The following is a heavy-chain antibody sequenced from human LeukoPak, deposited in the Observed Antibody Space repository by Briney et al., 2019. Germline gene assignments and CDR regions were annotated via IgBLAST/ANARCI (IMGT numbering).Heavy chain of an antibody. CDR3: ARGVSVENMTGFALD. D-gene: IGHD3-9*01. J-gene: IGHJ4*02. Sequence: SQTLSLTCTVSGGSISSGGYYWSWLRQHPGTGLEWIGYIYYSGSTYYNPSLKSRVTISVDTSKNQFSLKLSAVTAADTAGYYCARGVSVENMTGFALDWGQGTLVTVSS. CDR1: GGSISSGGYY. V-gene: IGHV4-31*03. CDR2: IYYSGST.